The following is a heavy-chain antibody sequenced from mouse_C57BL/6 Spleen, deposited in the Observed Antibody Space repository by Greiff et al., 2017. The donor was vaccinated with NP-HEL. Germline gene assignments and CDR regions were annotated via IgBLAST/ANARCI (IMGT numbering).Heavy chain of an antibody. Sequence: EVKLVESGGGLVKPGGSLKLSCAASGFTFSDYGMHWVRQAPEKGLEWVAYISSGSSTIYYADTVKGRFTISRDNAKNTLFLQMTSLRSEDTAMYYCARRYGRGYWYFDVWGTGTTVTVSS. CDR2: ISSGSSTI. CDR3: ARRYGRGYWYFDV. CDR1: GFTFSDYG. J-gene: IGHJ1*03. D-gene: IGHD1-1*01. V-gene: IGHV5-17*01.